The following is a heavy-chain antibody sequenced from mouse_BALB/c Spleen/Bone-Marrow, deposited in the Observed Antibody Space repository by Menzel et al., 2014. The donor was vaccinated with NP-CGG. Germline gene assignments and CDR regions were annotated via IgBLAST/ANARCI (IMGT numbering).Heavy chain of an antibody. CDR1: GFIFSYYA. Sequence: DVHLVESGGGLVKPGGSLKLSCAASGFIFSYYAMSWVRQSPEKRLEWVAEISSGGSYTYYPDTVTGRFTISRDNAKNTLYLEMSSLRSEDTAMYYCPRDRGDCWGQGTSVTVSS. CDR2: ISSGGSYT. D-gene: IGHD3-1*01. CDR3: PRDRGDC. J-gene: IGHJ4*01. V-gene: IGHV5-9-4*01.